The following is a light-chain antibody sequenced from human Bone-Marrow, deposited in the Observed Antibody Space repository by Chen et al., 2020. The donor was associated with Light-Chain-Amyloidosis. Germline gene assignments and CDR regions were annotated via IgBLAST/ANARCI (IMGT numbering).Light chain of an antibody. CDR3: QQYGTSPLT. CDR2: GSS. Sequence: EFVLTQPPGTLSLFPGEGANLSCRASQTISSNYLTWYQQKFGQAPRLLIYGSSSRATGIPDRFTGSGSGTDFTLTINRLEPEDFAMYYCQQYGTSPLTFGGGTKVEIK. V-gene: IGKV3-20*01. J-gene: IGKJ4*01. CDR1: QTISSNY.